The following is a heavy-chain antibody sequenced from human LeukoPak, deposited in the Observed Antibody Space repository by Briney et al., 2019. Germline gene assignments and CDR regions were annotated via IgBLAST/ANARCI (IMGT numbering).Heavy chain of an antibody. D-gene: IGHD3-9*01. CDR3: AKDGGEYYDILTGHYPRLYYMDV. J-gene: IGHJ6*03. CDR2: INPSGGST. Sequence: ASVKVSCKASGYTFTSYYMHWVRQAPGQGLEWMGIINPSGGSTSYAQKFQGRVTMTRDMSTSTVYMELSSLRSEDTAVYYCAKDGGEYYDILTGHYPRLYYMDVWGKGTTVTISS. CDR1: GYTFTSYY. V-gene: IGHV1-46*01.